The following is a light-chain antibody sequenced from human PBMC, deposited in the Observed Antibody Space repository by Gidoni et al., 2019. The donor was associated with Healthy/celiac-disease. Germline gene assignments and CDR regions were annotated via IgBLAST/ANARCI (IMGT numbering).Light chain of an antibody. CDR3: QQYNSYWT. CDR2: KAS. Sequence: DIQLTQSPSTLSASVGDRVTITCRGSQSISSWLAWYQPKPGKAPKLLIYKASSLESWVPSRFSGSGSGTEFTLTISSLQPDDFATYYCQQYNSYWTFGQGTKVEIK. CDR1: QSISSW. V-gene: IGKV1-5*03. J-gene: IGKJ1*01.